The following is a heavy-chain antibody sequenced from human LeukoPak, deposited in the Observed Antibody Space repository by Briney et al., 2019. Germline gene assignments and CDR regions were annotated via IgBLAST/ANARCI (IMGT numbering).Heavy chain of an antibody. CDR1: LYTFTSYV. D-gene: IGHD5-24*01. Sequence: ASVKVSCKASLYTFTSYVINWGRQAPGQRLEWRGWISAYNGNTIYAQKLQGRVPMPTDTSTRTVHMELRSLRSDATAVYYCASDRRWRRDSKTPYYYHGMEVWGQGTTVTVSP. CDR3: ASDRRWRRDSKTPYYYHGMEV. V-gene: IGHV1-18*01. J-gene: IGHJ6*01. CDR2: ISAYNGNT.